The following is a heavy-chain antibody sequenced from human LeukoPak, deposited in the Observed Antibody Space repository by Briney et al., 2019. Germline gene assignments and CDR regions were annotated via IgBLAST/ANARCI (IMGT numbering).Heavy chain of an antibody. CDR1: GYAFTTYY. CDR3: LRDPPGHDTNGFDS. D-gene: IGHD2-8*01. J-gene: IGHJ4*02. V-gene: IGHV1-46*01. Sequence: ASVKVSCKASGYAFTTYYIHWVRQAPGQGLEWMGIINPSAGTTTYAQKFQGRVTMTRDTSTTTVYMRLTSLTSEDTAVYYCLRDPPGHDTNGFDSWGQGTLVSVSS. CDR2: INPSAGTT.